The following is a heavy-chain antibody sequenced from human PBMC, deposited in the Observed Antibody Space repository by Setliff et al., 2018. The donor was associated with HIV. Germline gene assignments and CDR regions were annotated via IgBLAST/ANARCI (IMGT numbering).Heavy chain of an antibody. CDR3: ARDRGEVLPSAITSYSYYYMDV. Sequence: SETLSLTCKVSGDSIDSSYYYWAWIRQPPGRGLEWIGTVFNSGSTYYTPSLRGRVTISVDTSKDQFSLKLHSVTAADTAVYYCARDRGEVLPSAITSYSYYYMDVWGKGTSVTVSS. V-gene: IGHV4-39*07. J-gene: IGHJ6*03. CDR2: VFNSGST. D-gene: IGHD2-2*01. CDR1: GDSIDSSYYY.